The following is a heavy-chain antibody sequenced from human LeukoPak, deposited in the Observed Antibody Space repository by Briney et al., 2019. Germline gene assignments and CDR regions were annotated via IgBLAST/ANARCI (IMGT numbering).Heavy chain of an antibody. D-gene: IGHD3-10*02. J-gene: IGHJ4*02. V-gene: IGHV3-74*01. CDR2: IDEFGSVT. Sequence: PGGSLRLSCAASGFTFSSYWMHWVRQVPGKGLAWDSRIDEFGSVTNSADSVQGRFSISRDNAKNALYLQMNSLRAEDTAVYYCVRDMFGGRDYWGQGTLVTVSS. CDR3: VRDMFGGRDY. CDR1: GFTFSSYW.